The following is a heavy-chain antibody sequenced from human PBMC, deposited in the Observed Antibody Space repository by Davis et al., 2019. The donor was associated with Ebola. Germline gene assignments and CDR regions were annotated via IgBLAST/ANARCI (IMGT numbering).Heavy chain of an antibody. V-gene: IGHV3-73*01. D-gene: IGHD6-19*01. CDR3: NSAVAGTGGDY. CDR2: IRSKANSYAT. J-gene: IGHJ4*02. CDR1: GFTFSGSA. Sequence: PGGPLRLSCAASGFTFSGSAMHWVRQASGKGLEWVGRIRSKANSYATAYAASVKGRFTISRDDSKNTAYLQMNSLKTEDTAVYYCNSAVAGTGGDYWGQGTLVTVSS.